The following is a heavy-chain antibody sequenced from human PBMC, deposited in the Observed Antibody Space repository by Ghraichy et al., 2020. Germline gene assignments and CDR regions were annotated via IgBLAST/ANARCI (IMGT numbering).Heavy chain of an antibody. J-gene: IGHJ5*02. D-gene: IGHD2-15*01. Sequence: GSLRLSCAVYGGSFSGYYWSWIRQPPGKGLEWIGEINHSGSTNYNPSLKSRVTISVDTSKNQFSLKLSSVTAADTAVYYCARVVVVAARANWFDPWGQGTLVTVSS. CDR3: ARVVVVAARANWFDP. CDR2: INHSGST. V-gene: IGHV4-34*01. CDR1: GGSFSGYY.